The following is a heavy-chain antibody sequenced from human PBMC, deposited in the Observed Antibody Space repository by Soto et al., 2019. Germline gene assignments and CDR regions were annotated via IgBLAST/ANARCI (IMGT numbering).Heavy chain of an antibody. J-gene: IGHJ4*02. V-gene: IGHV3-15*01. Sequence: PGGSLRLSCAASGFTFSNAWMSWVRQAPGKGLEWVGRIKSKTDGGTTDYAAPVKGRFTISRDDSKNTLYLQMNSLKTEDTAVYYCTTLGGILWFGELYYFDYWGQGTLVTVSS. CDR3: TTLGGILWFGELYYFDY. D-gene: IGHD3-10*01. CDR1: GFTFSNAW. CDR2: IKSKTDGGTT.